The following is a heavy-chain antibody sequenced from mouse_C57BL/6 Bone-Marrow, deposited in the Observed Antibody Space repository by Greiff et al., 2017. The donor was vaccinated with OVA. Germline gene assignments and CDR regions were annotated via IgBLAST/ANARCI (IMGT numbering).Heavy chain of an antibody. CDR1: VFTFSSYA. CDR2: ISDGGSYT. Sequence: EVKLVESGGGLVKPGGSLKLSCAASVFTFSSYAMSLVRQTPEKRLEWVATISDGGSYTYYPANVKGRFTISRDNAKNNLYLQMSHLKSDDTAMYYCARERGVTTVVAPHYAMDYWGQVTSAIVSS. D-gene: IGHD1-1*01. J-gene: IGHJ4*01. V-gene: IGHV5-4*01. CDR3: ARERGVTTVVAPHYAMDY.